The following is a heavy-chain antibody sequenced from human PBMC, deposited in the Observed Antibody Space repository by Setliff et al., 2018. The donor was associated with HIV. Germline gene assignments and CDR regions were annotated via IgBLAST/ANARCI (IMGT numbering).Heavy chain of an antibody. CDR2: IIPIFGTA. CDR1: GGTFSSYA. V-gene: IGHV1-69*05. Sequence: ASVKVSCKASGGTFSSYAISWVRQAPGQGLEWMGGIIPIFGTANYAQKCQGRVTITTDESTSTAYMELSSLRSEDTAVYYCARADCTNGVCYPALYYYYYYGMDVWGQGTTVTVSS. D-gene: IGHD2-8*01. CDR3: ARADCTNGVCYPALYYYYYYGMDV. J-gene: IGHJ6*02.